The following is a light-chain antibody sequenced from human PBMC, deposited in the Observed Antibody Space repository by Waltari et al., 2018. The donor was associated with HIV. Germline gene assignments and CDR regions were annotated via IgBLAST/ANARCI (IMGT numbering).Light chain of an antibody. V-gene: IGLV2-14*03. CDR2: NVS. J-gene: IGLJ3*02. CDR1: RSEVGVFNY. Sequence: QSALTQPASVSGSLGQPIPISCTGPRSEVGVFNYFSWYQQHPGKAPKVMIYNVSNRPSGVSNRFSGSKSGNTASLTISGLQAEDEADYYCSSYTSSSSWVFGGGTKLTVL. CDR3: SSYTSSSSWV.